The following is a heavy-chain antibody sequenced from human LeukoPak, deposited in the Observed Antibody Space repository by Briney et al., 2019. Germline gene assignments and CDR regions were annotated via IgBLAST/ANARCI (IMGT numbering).Heavy chain of an antibody. CDR1: GFTFTNYW. CDR3: AKGAAAAGTMYYYYYMDV. Sequence: GGTLRLSCAAPGFTFTNYWMSWVLQAPGKDLDCVSAISGSGGSTYYADSVKGRFTISRDNSKNTLYLQMNSLRAEDTAVYYCAKGAAAAGTMYYYYYMDVWGKGTTVTVSS. J-gene: IGHJ6*03. CDR2: ISGSGGST. D-gene: IGHD6-13*01. V-gene: IGHV3-23*01.